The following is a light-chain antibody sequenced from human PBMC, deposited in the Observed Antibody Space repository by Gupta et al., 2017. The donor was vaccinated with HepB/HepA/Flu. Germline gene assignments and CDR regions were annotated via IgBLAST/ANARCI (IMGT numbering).Light chain of an antibody. CDR2: AAS. Sequence: SQMPQSPASLSASVGDRATLTCRASQSISSYLDWYQQKPGQAPKLLIYAASSMHSGVPARFSGSGSGTEFTLNISSLQSEDFAAYYCQQDNSCPITFGRGTRLEIK. CDR1: QSISSY. V-gene: IGKV1-39*01. CDR3: QQDNSCPIT. J-gene: IGKJ4*01.